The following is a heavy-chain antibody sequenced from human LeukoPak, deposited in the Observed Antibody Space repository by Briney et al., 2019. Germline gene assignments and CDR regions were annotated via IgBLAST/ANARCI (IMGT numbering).Heavy chain of an antibody. CDR2: IYRGGTT. CDR1: GFTVSINY. D-gene: IGHD5-24*01. V-gene: IGHV3-53*01. J-gene: IGHJ4*02. CDR3: AKDGGGRWLQSNDY. Sequence: GGSLRLSCAASGFTVSINYMSWVRQAPGKGLEWVSVIYRGGTTYYADSVKGRFTISRDNSKNTLYLQMNSLRAEDTAVYYCAKDGGGRWLQSNDYWGQGTLVTVSS.